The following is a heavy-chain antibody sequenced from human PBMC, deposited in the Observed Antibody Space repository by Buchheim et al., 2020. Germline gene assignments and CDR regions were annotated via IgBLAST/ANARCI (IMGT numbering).Heavy chain of an antibody. D-gene: IGHD6-13*01. CDR2: IYYSGST. CDR1: GGSISSGGYY. J-gene: IGHJ4*02. CDR3: ARGVAAGVFKDY. V-gene: IGHV4-31*03. Sequence: QVQLQESGPGLVKPSQTLSLTCTVSGGSISSGGYYWSWIRQHPGKGLEWIGYIYYSGSTYNPSLKSRVTISVDTSKNQFSLKLSSVTAADTAVYYCARGVAAGVFKDYWGQGTL.